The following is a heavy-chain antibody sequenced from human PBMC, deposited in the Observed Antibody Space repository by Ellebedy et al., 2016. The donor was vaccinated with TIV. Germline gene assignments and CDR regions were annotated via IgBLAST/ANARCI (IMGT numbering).Heavy chain of an antibody. Sequence: GESLKISCAASGFIFSSFAMFWVRQAPGKGLEWVAVISYDGNNKFYANSVKGRFTLSRDTLKNTVYLQMDSLRTEDTAVYYCARGPSTSAHLDSWGQGALVIVSS. CDR2: ISYDGNNK. CDR1: GFIFSSFA. V-gene: IGHV3-30-3*01. CDR3: ARGPSTSAHLDS. J-gene: IGHJ4*02.